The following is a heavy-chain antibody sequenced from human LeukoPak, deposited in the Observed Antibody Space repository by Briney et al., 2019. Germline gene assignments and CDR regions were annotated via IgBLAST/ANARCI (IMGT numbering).Heavy chain of an antibody. CDR1: GGSISSYY. Sequence: SETLSLTCTVSGGSISSYYWSWIRQPPGKGLEWIGYIYYSGSTNYNPSLKSRVTISVDTSKNQFSLKLSSVTAADTAVYYCARNLYYDFPYMXVXXKGTXXTVS. CDR2: IYYSGST. CDR3: ARNLYYDFPYMXV. D-gene: IGHD3-3*01. V-gene: IGHV4-59*01. J-gene: IGHJ6*03.